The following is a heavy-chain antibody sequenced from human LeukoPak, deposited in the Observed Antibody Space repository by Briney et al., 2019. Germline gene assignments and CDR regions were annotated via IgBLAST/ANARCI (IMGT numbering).Heavy chain of an antibody. CDR1: GFTXSSYA. Sequence: SLRLSCXASGFTXSSYAMSWVRQAPGKGLEGVSAISVCCCSTYHAHSVQAPFTISRHNSQHTLYLQMNSLRAEDTAVYYCARDMKPVAHFVYWFDPWRQGTLVTVSS. D-gene: IGHD6-19*01. CDR2: ISVCCCST. CDR3: ARDMKPVAHFVYWFDP. J-gene: IGHJ5*02. V-gene: IGHV3-23*01.